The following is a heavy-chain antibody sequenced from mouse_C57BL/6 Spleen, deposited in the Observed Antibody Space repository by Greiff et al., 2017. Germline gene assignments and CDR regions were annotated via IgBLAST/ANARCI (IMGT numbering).Heavy chain of an antibody. CDR3: ARDQSITTVVATKKYYFDY. CDR2: ISDGGSYT. J-gene: IGHJ2*01. V-gene: IGHV5-4*01. Sequence: EVQWVESGGGLVKPGGSLKLSCAASGFTFSSYAMSWVRQTPEKRLEWVATISDGGSYTYYPDNVKGRFTISRDNAKNNLYLQMSHLKSEDTAMYYCARDQSITTVVATKKYYFDYWGQGTTLTVSS. CDR1: GFTFSSYA. D-gene: IGHD1-1*01.